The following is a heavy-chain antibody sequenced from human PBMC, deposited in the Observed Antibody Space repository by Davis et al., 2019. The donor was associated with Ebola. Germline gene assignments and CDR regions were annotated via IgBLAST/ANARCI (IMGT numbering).Heavy chain of an antibody. V-gene: IGHV3-48*03. D-gene: IGHD3-9*01. CDR2: ISASGSPI. CDR3: ARGPLTALDY. Sequence: PGGSLRLSCVASGFTFSRYEMHWVRQAPGKGLEWVPFISASGSPIYYADSVKGRFTISRDTARNSVHLQMDSLRAEDTGIYYCARGPLTALDYWGQGTLVTVSS. J-gene: IGHJ4*02. CDR1: GFTFSRYE.